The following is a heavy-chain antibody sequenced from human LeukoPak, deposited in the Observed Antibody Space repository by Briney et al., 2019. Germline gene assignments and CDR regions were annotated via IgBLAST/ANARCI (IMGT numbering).Heavy chain of an antibody. CDR1: GGSSSGYY. Sequence: KPSETLSLTCGVYGGSSSGYYWTWIRQPPGKGLEWIGEINHSGSTNYNPSLKSRVTISIDTSKNQFSLKLSSVTAADTAVYYCARQEYSSGWYPFDYWGQGTLVTVSS. CDR3: ARQEYSSGWYPFDY. D-gene: IGHD6-19*01. V-gene: IGHV4-34*01. J-gene: IGHJ4*02. CDR2: INHSGST.